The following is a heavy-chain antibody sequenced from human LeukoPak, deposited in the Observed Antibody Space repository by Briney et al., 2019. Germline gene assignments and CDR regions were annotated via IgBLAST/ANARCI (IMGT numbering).Heavy chain of an antibody. Sequence: PSEALSLTCTVSGGSISNYYWSWIRQPPGKGLEWIGYIYYSGSTNYNPSLKSRVTMSVDTSKNQFSLKLSSVTAADTAVYYCARYDFNKFFDYWGQGTLVTVSS. D-gene: IGHD3-3*01. J-gene: IGHJ4*02. CDR3: ARYDFNKFFDY. CDR2: IYYSGST. V-gene: IGHV4-59*01. CDR1: GGSISNYY.